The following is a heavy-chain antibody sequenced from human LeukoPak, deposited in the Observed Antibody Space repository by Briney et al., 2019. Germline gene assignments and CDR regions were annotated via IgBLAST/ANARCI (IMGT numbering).Heavy chain of an antibody. Sequence: SETLSLTCTVSGGSISSHYWSWIRQPPGKGLEWIGYIYYSGSTNYNPSLKSRVTISVDTSKNQFSLKLSSVTAADTAVYYCARVRVEMATYNWFDPWGQGTLVTVSP. CDR1: GGSISSHY. CDR2: IYYSGST. D-gene: IGHD5-24*01. CDR3: ARVRVEMATYNWFDP. J-gene: IGHJ5*02. V-gene: IGHV4-59*11.